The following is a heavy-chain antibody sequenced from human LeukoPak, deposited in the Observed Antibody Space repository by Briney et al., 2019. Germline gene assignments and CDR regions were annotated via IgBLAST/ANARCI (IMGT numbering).Heavy chain of an antibody. CDR1: GFTFIKGW. D-gene: IGHD3-9*01. CDR2: FKSKSDGGTI. V-gene: IGHV3-15*01. Sequence: GGSLRLSCTASGFTFIKGWMSWVRQAPGKGLEWGGRFKSKSDGGTIDYGAPVKGRFTISRDDSKNMLYLQMNSLQTEDTAVYYCTREGHDILTGYYMTIDYWGQGTLVTVSS. CDR3: TREGHDILTGYYMTIDY. J-gene: IGHJ4*02.